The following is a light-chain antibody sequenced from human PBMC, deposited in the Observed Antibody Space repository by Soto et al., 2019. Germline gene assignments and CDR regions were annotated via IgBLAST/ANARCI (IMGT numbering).Light chain of an antibody. CDR1: QGIRND. CDR3: LQNYAFTRT. CDR2: AES. V-gene: IGKV1-17*01. Sequence: DIPMAQSPSSLSASVGDRVTITCWARQGIRNDLGWYQQKPGEAPRRLIYAESSLQSGVPSRFSGSGSGTDFTLTISSLQPEDFATYFCLQNYAFTRTFGPGPKVELK. J-gene: IGKJ1*01.